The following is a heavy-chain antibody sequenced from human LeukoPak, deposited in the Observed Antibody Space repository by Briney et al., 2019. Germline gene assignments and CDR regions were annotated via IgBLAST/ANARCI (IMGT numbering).Heavy chain of an antibody. D-gene: IGHD1-26*01. CDR2: INHSGST. J-gene: IGHJ5*02. V-gene: IGHV4-38-2*02. Sequence: SETLSLTCTVSGYSISSGYYWSWIRQPPGKGLEWIGEINHSGSTNYNPSLKSRVTISVDTSKNQFSLKLSSVTAADTAVYYCARDRTLGARDHNWFDPWGQGTLVTVSS. CDR1: GYSISSGYY. CDR3: ARDRTLGARDHNWFDP.